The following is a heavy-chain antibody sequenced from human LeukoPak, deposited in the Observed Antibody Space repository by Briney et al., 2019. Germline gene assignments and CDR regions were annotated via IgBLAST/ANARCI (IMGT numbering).Heavy chain of an antibody. J-gene: IGHJ4*02. CDR1: GGTFSSYA. CDR2: IIPIFGTA. CDR3: AGGYSYGLYYFDY. D-gene: IGHD5-18*01. Sequence: SVKVSCKASGGTFSSYAISWVRQAPGQGLEWMGGIIPIFGTANYAQKFQGRVTITADESTSTAYMELSSLRSEDTAVYYCAGGYSYGLYYFDYWGQRTLVTVSS. V-gene: IGHV1-69*01.